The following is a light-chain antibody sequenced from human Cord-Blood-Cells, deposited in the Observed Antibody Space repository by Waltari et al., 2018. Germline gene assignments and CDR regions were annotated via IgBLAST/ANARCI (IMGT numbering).Light chain of an antibody. J-gene: IGLJ2*01. V-gene: IGLV4-69*01. CDR2: LNSDGSP. Sequence: QLVLPQSPSASAPLGASVKLPCTPSPGHRHSSIACHQPQPEKGPRYLMKLNSDGSPSKGDGIPDRFSGSSSGAERYLTISSLQSEDEADYYCQTWGTGIHVVFGGGTKLTVL. CDR1: PGHRHSS. CDR3: QTWGTGIHVV.